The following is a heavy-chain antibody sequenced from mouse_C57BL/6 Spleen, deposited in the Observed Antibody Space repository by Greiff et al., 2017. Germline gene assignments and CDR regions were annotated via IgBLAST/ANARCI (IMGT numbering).Heavy chain of an antibody. CDR1: GYAFSSSW. CDR3: ARWVLRGYFDV. CDR2: IYPGDGDT. Sequence: LEESGPELVKPGASVKISCKASGYAFSSSWMNWVKQRPGKGLEWIGRIYPGDGDTNYNGKFKGKATLTADKSSSTAYMQLSSLTSEDSAVYFCARWVLRGYFDVWGTGTTVTVSS. D-gene: IGHD2-14*01. V-gene: IGHV1-82*01. J-gene: IGHJ1*03.